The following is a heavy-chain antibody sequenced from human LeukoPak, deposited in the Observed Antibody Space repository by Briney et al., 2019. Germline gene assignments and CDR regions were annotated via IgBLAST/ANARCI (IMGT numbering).Heavy chain of an antibody. D-gene: IGHD5-12*01. CDR2: IHPDGSRT. J-gene: IGHJ4*02. V-gene: IGHV3-74*01. CDR3: AREQRYDDFDY. Sequence: GTSLRLSCAASGFTFSNYWMHWVRQAPGEGLVWVSRIHPDGSRTSYTDSVKGRFTISRDNAKNTLYLQLNSLRAEDSAVYFCAREQRYDDFDYWGQGILVTVSS. CDR1: GFTFSNYW.